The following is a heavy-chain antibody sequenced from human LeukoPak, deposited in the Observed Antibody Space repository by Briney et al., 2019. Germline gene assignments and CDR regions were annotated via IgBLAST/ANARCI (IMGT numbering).Heavy chain of an antibody. D-gene: IGHD3-10*01. J-gene: IGHJ5*02. CDR1: GGSFSGYY. V-gene: IGHV4-34*01. CDR2: INRSGST. Sequence: SETLSLTCAVYGGSFSGYYWSWIRQPPGKGLEWIGEINRSGSTNYNPSPKSRVTISVDTSKNQFSLKLSSVTAADTAVYYCARGPITMVRGVYNWFDPWGQGTLITVSS. CDR3: ARGPITMVRGVYNWFDP.